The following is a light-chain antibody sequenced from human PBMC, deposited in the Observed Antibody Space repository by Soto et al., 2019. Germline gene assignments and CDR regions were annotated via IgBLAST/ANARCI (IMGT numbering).Light chain of an antibody. CDR3: SSYTSSSLYV. CDR2: EVS. J-gene: IGLJ1*01. Sequence: ALTQPASVSGSPGQSITICCTGTSSDVGGYNYVSWYQQHPGKAPKLMIYEVSNRPSGVSNRFSGSKSGNTASLTISGLQAEDEADYSCSSYTSSSLYVFGSGTKVTVL. V-gene: IGLV2-14*01. CDR1: SSDVGGYNY.